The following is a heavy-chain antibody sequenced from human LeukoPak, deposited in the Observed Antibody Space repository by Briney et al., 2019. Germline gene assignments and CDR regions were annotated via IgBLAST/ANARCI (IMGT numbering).Heavy chain of an antibody. CDR3: ARGPNSNWSGLDF. Sequence: GGSLRLSCTASGFSFSGHWMHWARQLPGKRLVWVSRISPTGSTTSYADSVKGRFTVSRDNAKNTLYLQVNNLRAEDTAVYYCARGPNSNWSGLDFWGQGTLLTVSS. D-gene: IGHD6-6*01. J-gene: IGHJ4*02. V-gene: IGHV3-74*01. CDR2: ISPTGSTT. CDR1: GFSFSGHW.